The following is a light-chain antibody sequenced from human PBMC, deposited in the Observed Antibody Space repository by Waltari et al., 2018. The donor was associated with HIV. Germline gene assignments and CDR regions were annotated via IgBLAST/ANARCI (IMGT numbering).Light chain of an antibody. CDR1: SSNIGHNQ. V-gene: IGLV1-51*01. J-gene: IGLJ1*01. CDR3: GAWDSSLSAVV. CDR2: DNN. Sequence: QSVLTQPPSVSAAPGQKVTISCPGSSSNIGHNQVPSYQQLPGTAPKLLIYDNNKRPSGIPDRFSASKSGTSATLGITGLQTGDEAEYYCGAWDSSLSAVVFGTGTKVTVL.